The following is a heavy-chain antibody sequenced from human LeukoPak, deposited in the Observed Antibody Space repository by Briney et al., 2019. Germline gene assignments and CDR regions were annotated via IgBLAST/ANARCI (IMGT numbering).Heavy chain of an antibody. CDR2: IWYDGSNK. CDR3: ARERSSSSWPLDY. D-gene: IGHD6-13*01. CDR1: GVTFSSYG. V-gene: IGHV3-33*01. J-gene: IGHJ4*02. Sequence: GGSLRLSCAASGVTFSSYGMHWVRQAPGKGLEWVAVIWYDGSNKYYADSVKGRFTISRDNSKNTLYLQMNSLRAEDTAVYYCARERSSSSWPLDYWGQGTLVTVSS.